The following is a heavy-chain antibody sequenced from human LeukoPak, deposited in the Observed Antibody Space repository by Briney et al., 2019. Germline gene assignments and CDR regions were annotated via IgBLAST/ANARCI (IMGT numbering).Heavy chain of an antibody. CDR2: IYYSGST. J-gene: IGHJ4*02. D-gene: IGHD3-22*01. Sequence: SETLSLTCTVSGGSISSSSYYWGWIRQPPGKGLEWIGSIYYSGSTYYNPSLKSRVTISVDTSKNQFSLKLSSVTAADTAVYYCARVRSEVGYYDSSGYYWSFDYWGQGTLVTVSS. CDR3: ARVRSEVGYYDSSGYYWSFDY. CDR1: GGSISSSSYY. V-gene: IGHV4-39*07.